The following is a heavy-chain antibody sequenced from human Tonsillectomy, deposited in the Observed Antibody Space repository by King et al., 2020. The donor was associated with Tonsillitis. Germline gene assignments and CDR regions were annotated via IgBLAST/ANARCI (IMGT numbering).Heavy chain of an antibody. D-gene: IGHD3-10*01. CDR3: ARDSELWFGENDY. Sequence: VQLVESGAEVKKPGASVKVSCKASGYTFTGYYMHWVRQAPGQGLEWLGWINPNSGGTNYAQKFQGRVTMTRDTSISTAYMELSRLRSDDTAVCYCARDSELWFGENDYWGQGTLVTVSS. V-gene: IGHV1-2*02. CDR2: INPNSGGT. CDR1: GYTFTGYY. J-gene: IGHJ4*02.